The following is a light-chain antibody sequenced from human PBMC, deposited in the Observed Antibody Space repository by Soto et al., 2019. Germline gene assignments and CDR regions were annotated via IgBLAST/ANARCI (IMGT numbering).Light chain of an antibody. J-gene: IGLJ1*01. V-gene: IGLV1-40*01. CDR3: QSYDNSLSPSYV. Sequence: QPVLTQPPSVSGAPGQRVTISCTGSSSNIGAGYDVHWYQHLPGTAPKLLIYGNSNRPSGVPDRFSGSKSSTSASLAITGLQAEDEADYYCQSYDNSLSPSYVFGTGTKLTVL. CDR1: SSNIGAGYD. CDR2: GNS.